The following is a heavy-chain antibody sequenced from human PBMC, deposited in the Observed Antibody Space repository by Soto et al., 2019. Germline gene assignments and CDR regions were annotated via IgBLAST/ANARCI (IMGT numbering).Heavy chain of an antibody. Sequence: EVQLLESGGGLGQPGGSLRLSCAGSGFTFSRFAMSWVRQVPGKGLEWVSAISGSGQTTYYADSVKGRFTVSRDNSNNTLYLQMNRLRAEDTAVYYCAKDQRKPAIFGVVTLSWGQGPLVTVSS. CDR3: AKDQRKPAIFGVVTLS. CDR2: ISGSGQTT. D-gene: IGHD3-3*01. CDR1: GFTFSRFA. J-gene: IGHJ5*02. V-gene: IGHV3-23*01.